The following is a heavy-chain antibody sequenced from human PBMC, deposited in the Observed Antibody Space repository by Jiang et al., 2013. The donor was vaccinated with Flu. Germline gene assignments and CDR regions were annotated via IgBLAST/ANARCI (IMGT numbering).Heavy chain of an antibody. CDR3: ARVPITTVVKRPYYYYYGMDV. V-gene: IGHV6-1*01. CDR2: TYYRSKWYN. D-gene: IGHD4-23*01. CDR1: GDSVSSNSAA. Sequence: QTLSLTCAISGDSVSSNSAAWNWIRQSPSRGLEWLGRTYYRSKWYNDYAVSVKSRITINPDTSKNQFSLQLNSVTPEDTAVYYCARVPITTVVKRPYYYYYGMDVWGQGTTVTVSS. J-gene: IGHJ6*02.